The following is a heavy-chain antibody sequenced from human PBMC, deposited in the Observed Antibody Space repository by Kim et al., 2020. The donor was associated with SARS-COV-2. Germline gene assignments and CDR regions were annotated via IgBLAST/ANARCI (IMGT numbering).Heavy chain of an antibody. CDR1: GFTFSSYA. CDR2: ISSNGGST. Sequence: GGSLRLSCAASGFTFSSYAMHWVRQAPGKGLEYVSAISSNGGSTYYANSVKGRFTISRDNSKNTLYLQMGSLRAEDMAVYYCARSTGDHYCYYYYMDVWGKGPTVTVSS. J-gene: IGHJ6*03. CDR3: ARSTGDHYCYYYYMDV. V-gene: IGHV3-64*01. D-gene: IGHD7-27*01.